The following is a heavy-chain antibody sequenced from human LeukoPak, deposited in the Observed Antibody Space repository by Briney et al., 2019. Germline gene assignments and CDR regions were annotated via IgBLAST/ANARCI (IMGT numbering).Heavy chain of an antibody. Sequence: PSETLSLTCTVPGGSISSYYWSWIRQPPGKGLEWIGNIYYSGSTNYNPSLKSRVTISVDTSKNQFSLKLSSVTAADTAVYYCARVSGITMIVVVNSDAFDIWGQGTMVTVSS. V-gene: IGHV4-59*12. D-gene: IGHD3-22*01. J-gene: IGHJ3*02. CDR3: ARVSGITMIVVVNSDAFDI. CDR1: GGSISSYY. CDR2: IYYSGST.